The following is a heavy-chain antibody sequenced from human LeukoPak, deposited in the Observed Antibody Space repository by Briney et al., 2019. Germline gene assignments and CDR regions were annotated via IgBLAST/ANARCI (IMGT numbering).Heavy chain of an antibody. D-gene: IGHD2-2*01. J-gene: IGHJ4*02. CDR1: GFTFSSYS. Sequence: PGGSLRLSCAASGFTFSSYSMNWVRQAPGKGLEWVSSISSSSSYIYYADSVKGRFTISRDNAKKSLYLQMNSLRAEDTAVYYCARAWDCSSTSCSFDYWGQGTLVTVSS. CDR2: ISSSSSYI. CDR3: ARAWDCSSTSCSFDY. V-gene: IGHV3-21*01.